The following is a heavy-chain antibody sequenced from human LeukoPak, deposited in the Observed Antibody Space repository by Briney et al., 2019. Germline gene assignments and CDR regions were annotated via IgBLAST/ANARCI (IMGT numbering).Heavy chain of an antibody. V-gene: IGHV4-34*01. CDR2: INHSGST. CDR1: GGSFSGYY. J-gene: IGHJ4*02. D-gene: IGHD3-3*01. CDR3: ARGRVLRFLEWLSSQEFDY. Sequence: PSETLSLTCAVYGGSFSGYYWSWIRQPPGKGLEWIGEINHSGSTNYNPSLKSRVTISVDTSKNQFSLKLSSVTAADTAVYYCARGRVLRFLEWLSSQEFDYWGQGTLVTVSS.